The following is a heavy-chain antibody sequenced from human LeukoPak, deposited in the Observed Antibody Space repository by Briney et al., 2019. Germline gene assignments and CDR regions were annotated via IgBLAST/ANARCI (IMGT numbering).Heavy chain of an antibody. J-gene: IGHJ4*02. Sequence: PGGSLRLSCAASGFTFTRYRMSSVREAPGKGLERVANIDEDGSGKYYVDSVRGRFTVSRDNAKNSIYLHMNDLSAEDTAVYYCARGCGGRVCSTRHFDFWGQGTLVTVSS. D-gene: IGHD2-15*01. CDR1: GFTFTRYR. CDR2: IDEDGSGK. V-gene: IGHV3-7*01. CDR3: ARGCGGRVCSTRHFDF.